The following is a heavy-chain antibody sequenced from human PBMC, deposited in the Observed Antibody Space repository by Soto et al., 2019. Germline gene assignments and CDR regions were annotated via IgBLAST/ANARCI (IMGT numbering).Heavy chain of an antibody. CDR2: ISGSGDDT. V-gene: IGHV3-23*01. Sequence: QLLESGGGFVQPGGSLRLSCVASGFTFSNFSMAWVRQAPGEELEWVSAISGSGDDTFYADSMKGRFTISRDNSKDTLYLLINSLRAEDTAVYYCANPIPKTGTTFGFWGQGTLVTVSS. CDR1: GFTFSNFS. J-gene: IGHJ4*02. CDR3: ANPIPKTGTTFGF. D-gene: IGHD1-1*01.